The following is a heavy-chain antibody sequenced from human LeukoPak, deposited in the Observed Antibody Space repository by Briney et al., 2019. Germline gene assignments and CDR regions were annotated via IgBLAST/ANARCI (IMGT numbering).Heavy chain of an antibody. CDR1: GFTFTSYW. Sequence: GGSLRLSCAAYGFTFTSYWRHWVRQVPGKGLVWVSRTVSDGSDTIYADSVKGRFTTSRDNAKNTLHLQMNSLRPEDTAVYYCARDGDGLIPSDYWGQGTLVTVSS. J-gene: IGHJ4*02. CDR3: ARDGDGLIPSDY. CDR2: TVSDGSDT. V-gene: IGHV3-74*01.